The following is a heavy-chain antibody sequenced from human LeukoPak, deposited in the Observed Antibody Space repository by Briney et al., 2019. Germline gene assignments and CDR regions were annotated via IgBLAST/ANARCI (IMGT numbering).Heavy chain of an antibody. D-gene: IGHD2-2*01. Sequence: SETLSLTCTVSGGSISSYYWSWIRQPAGKGLEWVGRISPSGSTDYNPSLKSRLTISMDTSKNQFSLKLSSVTAADTAVYYCASNTLYTAAIDYWGQGTLVTVSS. CDR3: ASNTLYTAAIDY. CDR2: ISPSGST. J-gene: IGHJ4*02. CDR1: GGSISSYY. V-gene: IGHV4-4*07.